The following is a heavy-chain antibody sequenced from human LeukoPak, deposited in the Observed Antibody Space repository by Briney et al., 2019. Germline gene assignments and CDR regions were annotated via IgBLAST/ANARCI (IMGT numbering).Heavy chain of an antibody. CDR1: GFTFSNYA. Sequence: GGSLKLSCAASGFTFSNYAMSWVRQAPGKGLEWVSGITSSSGGTLYADSVKGRVTVSRDNSKNKLYLQMNSLRAEDTAVYYCARDNWNDITGAFDVWGQGTVVSVSS. CDR2: ITSSSGGT. V-gene: IGHV3-23*01. CDR3: ARDNWNDITGAFDV. D-gene: IGHD1-1*01. J-gene: IGHJ3*01.